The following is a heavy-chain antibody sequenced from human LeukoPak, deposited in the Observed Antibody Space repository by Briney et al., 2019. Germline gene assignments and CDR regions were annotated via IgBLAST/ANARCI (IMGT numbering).Heavy chain of an antibody. Sequence: HPGGSLRLSCVVSGFTFSPYSMNWVRQAPGKGLEWVSYISSSSTTIYYADSVKGRFTISRDNAKNSLYLQMNSLRAEDTAVYYCAKALSGGRPNWFDPWGQGTLVTVSS. D-gene: IGHD3-10*01. CDR1: GFTFSPYS. CDR3: AKALSGGRPNWFDP. V-gene: IGHV3-48*01. J-gene: IGHJ5*02. CDR2: ISSSSTTI.